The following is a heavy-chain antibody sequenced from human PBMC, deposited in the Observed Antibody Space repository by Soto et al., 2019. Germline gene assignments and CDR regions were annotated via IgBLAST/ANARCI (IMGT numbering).Heavy chain of an antibody. D-gene: IGHD3-10*01. J-gene: IGHJ6*02. V-gene: IGHV1-18*01. Sequence: QVQLEQSAPEVKKPGASVKVSCKASGYTFTTYGISWVRQAPGQGLEWLGWINTHNGNTNYAQNLPGRVIMTAATSTSTAYMELRSLRSDDTAIYYCTREGSAPYYYYGMDAWGQGTTVTVSS. CDR2: INTHNGNT. CDR3: TREGSAPYYYYGMDA. CDR1: GYTFTTYG.